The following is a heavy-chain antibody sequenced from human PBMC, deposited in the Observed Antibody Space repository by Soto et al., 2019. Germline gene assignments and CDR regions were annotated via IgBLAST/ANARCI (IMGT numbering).Heavy chain of an antibody. CDR3: ARGMTTVTTLDY. J-gene: IGHJ4*02. CDR1: GGSISSGGYS. CDR2: IYHSGST. D-gene: IGHD4-17*01. Sequence: QLQLQESGSGLVKPSQTLSLTCAVSGGSISSGGYSWSWIRQPPGKGLGWIGYIYHSGSTYYNPSLKSRVTISLDRSKKQFSLKLSSVTAAETAVYYCARGMTTVTTLDYWGQGTLVTVSS. V-gene: IGHV4-30-2*01.